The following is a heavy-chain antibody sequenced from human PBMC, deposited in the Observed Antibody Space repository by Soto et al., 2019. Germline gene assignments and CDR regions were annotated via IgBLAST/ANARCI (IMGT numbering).Heavy chain of an antibody. CDR1: GGTFSSYA. V-gene: IGHV1-69*01. D-gene: IGHD4-17*01. CDR3: ARGNTVTTESAY. Sequence: QVQLVQSGAEVKKPGSSVKVSCKTSGGTFSSYAISWVRQAPGQGLEWMGGIIPIFGTANYAQKFQGRVKITADESTRTAYMELSSLRAEDTAVYYRARGNTVTTESAYWGKGTLVTVSA. CDR2: IIPIFGTA. J-gene: IGHJ4*02.